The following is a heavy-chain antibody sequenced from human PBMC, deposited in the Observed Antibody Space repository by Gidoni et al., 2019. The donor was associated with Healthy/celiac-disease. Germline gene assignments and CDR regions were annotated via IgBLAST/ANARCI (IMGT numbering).Heavy chain of an antibody. Sequence: QVQLQQWGAGLLKPSETLSLTCAVYGGSFSGYYWSWIRQPPGKGLEWIGEINHSGSTNYNPSLKSRVTISVDTSKNQFSLKLSSVTAADTAVYYCASSQVGWYTGESNWFDPWGQGTLVTVSS. CDR2: INHSGST. D-gene: IGHD6-19*01. CDR1: GGSFSGYY. V-gene: IGHV4-34*01. J-gene: IGHJ5*02. CDR3: ASSQVGWYTGESNWFDP.